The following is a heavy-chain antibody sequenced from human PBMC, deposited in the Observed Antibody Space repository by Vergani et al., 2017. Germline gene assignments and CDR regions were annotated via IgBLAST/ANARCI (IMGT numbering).Heavy chain of an antibody. V-gene: IGHV1-18*04. CDR1: GYTFTSYG. CDR2: ISAYNGNT. D-gene: IGHD2-15*01. J-gene: IGHJ4*02. CDR3: ARAVYHLRYCSGGSCYSFDY. Sequence: QVQLVQSGAEVKKPGASVKVSCKASGYTFTSYGISWVRQAPGQGLEWMGWISAYNGNTNYAQKLQGRVTMTTDTSTSTAYMELRSLRSDDTAVYYCARAVYHLRYCSGGSCYSFDYWGQGTLVTVSS.